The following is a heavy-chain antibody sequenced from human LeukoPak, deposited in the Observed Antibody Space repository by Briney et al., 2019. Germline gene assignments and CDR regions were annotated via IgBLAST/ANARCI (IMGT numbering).Heavy chain of an antibody. V-gene: IGHV3-30*04. CDR1: GFRFSSYA. J-gene: IGHJ4*02. CDR3: ARDWQGSPGYYFHY. Sequence: GRSLRLSCAASGFRFSSYAMHWVRQAPGKGLEWVAVISYDETNKYYGDSVKGRFTISRDNSKNTLYLQMNSLRAEDTAVYYCARDWQGSPGYYFHYWGQGTLVTVSS. CDR2: ISYDETNK. D-gene: IGHD2-2*01.